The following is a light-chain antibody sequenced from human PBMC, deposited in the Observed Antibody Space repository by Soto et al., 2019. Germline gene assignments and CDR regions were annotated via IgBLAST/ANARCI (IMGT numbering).Light chain of an antibody. CDR1: QTISTW. V-gene: IGKV1-5*03. Sequence: DIQMTQSPSTLSGSVGDRVTITCLASQTISTWLAWYQQKPGKAPKLLIYQASTLKSGVPSRFSGSGSGTEFTLTISSLQPNDFGTYYCPHYNSYSEAFGQGTKVALK. CDR2: QAS. CDR3: PHYNSYSEA. J-gene: IGKJ1*01.